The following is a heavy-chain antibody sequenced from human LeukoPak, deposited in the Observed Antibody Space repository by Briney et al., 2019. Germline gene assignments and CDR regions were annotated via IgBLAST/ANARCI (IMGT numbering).Heavy chain of an antibody. J-gene: IGHJ6*02. V-gene: IGHV3-21*01. CDR2: ISSSSSYI. D-gene: IGHD3-3*01. CDR3: APDAYDFWSGYGMDV. CDR1: GFTFSSYS. Sequence: GGSLRLSCAASGFTFSSYSMNWVRQAPGEGLEWVSSISSSSSYIYYADSVKGRFTISRDNAKNSLYLQMNSLRAEDTAVYYCAPDAYDFWSGYGMDVWGQGTTVTVSS.